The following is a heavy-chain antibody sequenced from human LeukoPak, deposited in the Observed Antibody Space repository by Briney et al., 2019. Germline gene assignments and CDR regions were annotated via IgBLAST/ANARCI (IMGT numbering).Heavy chain of an antibody. CDR3: ARDSSSWYDYYYYYGMDV. CDR2: ISYDGSNK. CDR1: GFTFSSYA. V-gene: IGHV3-30*04. D-gene: IGHD6-13*01. Sequence: GGSLRLSCAASGFTFSSYAMHWVRQAPGKGLEWVAVISYDGSNKYYADSVKGRLTISRDNSKNTLYLQMNSLRAEDTAVYYCARDSSSWYDYYYYYGMDVWGQGTTVTVSS. J-gene: IGHJ6*02.